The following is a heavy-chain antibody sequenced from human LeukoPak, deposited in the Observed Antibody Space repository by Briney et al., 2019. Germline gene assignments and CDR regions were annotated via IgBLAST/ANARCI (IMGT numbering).Heavy chain of an antibody. Sequence: PGGSLGLSCAASGFTFSSYGMHWVRQAPGKGLEWVAFIRYDGSNKYYADSVKGRFTISRDNSKNTLYLQMNSLRAEDTAVYYCAKGTYNWNDPGYWGQGTLVTVSS. V-gene: IGHV3-30*02. CDR2: IRYDGSNK. CDR1: GFTFSSYG. CDR3: AKGTYNWNDPGY. J-gene: IGHJ4*02. D-gene: IGHD1-1*01.